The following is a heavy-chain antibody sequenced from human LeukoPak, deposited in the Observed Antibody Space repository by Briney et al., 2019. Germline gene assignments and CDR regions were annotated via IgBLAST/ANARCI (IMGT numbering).Heavy chain of an antibody. J-gene: IGHJ6*02. CDR3: TRVGIVATAYYYYGMDV. D-gene: IGHD5-12*01. CDR2: IYYSGST. CDR1: GGSISSGDYY. V-gene: IGHV4-30-4*01. Sequence: SSETLSLTCTVSGGSISSGDYYWSWIRQPPGKGLEWIGYIYYSGSTYYNPSLKSRVTISVDTSKNQFSLKLSSVTAADTAVYYCTRVGIVATAYYYYGMDVWGQGTTVTVSS.